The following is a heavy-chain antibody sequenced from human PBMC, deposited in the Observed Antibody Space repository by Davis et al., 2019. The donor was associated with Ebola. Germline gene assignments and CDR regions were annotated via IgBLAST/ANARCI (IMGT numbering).Heavy chain of an antibody. Sequence: MPSETLSLTCVVSGDSISSTHWWSWVRQSPGKGLEWIGEIYHSGSANYNPSLKGRVTITVDKSKNQFSLRLTSVTAADTAVYYCARDYYDSSGYLWYFDLWGRGTLVTVSS. CDR1: GDSISSTHW. CDR3: ARDYYDSSGYLWYFDL. J-gene: IGHJ2*01. D-gene: IGHD3-22*01. CDR2: IYHSGSA. V-gene: IGHV4/OR15-8*01.